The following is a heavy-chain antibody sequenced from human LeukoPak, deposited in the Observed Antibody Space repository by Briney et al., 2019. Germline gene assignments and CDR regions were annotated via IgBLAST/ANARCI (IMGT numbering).Heavy chain of an antibody. Sequence: GGSLRLSCAASGFTFSSYAMSWVRQAPGKGLEWVSTFSGSGGNTYYADSVKGRFTISRDNSKNTLYLQMNSLRAEDTAVYYCANYYYDSSGYRGMNAFDIWGQGTMVTVSS. CDR2: FSGSGGNT. V-gene: IGHV3-23*01. D-gene: IGHD3-22*01. J-gene: IGHJ3*02. CDR1: GFTFSSYA. CDR3: ANYYYDSSGYRGMNAFDI.